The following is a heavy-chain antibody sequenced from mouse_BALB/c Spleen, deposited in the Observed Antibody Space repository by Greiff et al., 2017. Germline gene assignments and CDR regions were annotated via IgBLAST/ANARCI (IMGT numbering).Heavy chain of an antibody. V-gene: IGHV1-15*01. D-gene: IGHD1-1*01. CDR3: TRGALLRFAY. CDR2: IDPETGGT. Sequence: VQLQESGAELVRPGASVTLSCKASGYTFTDYEMHWVKQTPVHGLEWIGAIDPETGGTAYNQKFKGKATLTADKSSSTAYMELRSLTSEDSAVYYCTRGALLRFAYWGQGTLVTVSA. J-gene: IGHJ3*01. CDR1: GYTFTDYE.